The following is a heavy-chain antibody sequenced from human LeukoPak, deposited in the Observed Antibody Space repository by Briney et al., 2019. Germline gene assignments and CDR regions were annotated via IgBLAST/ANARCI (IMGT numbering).Heavy chain of an antibody. CDR2: IIPIFGTA. D-gene: IGHD6-13*01. CDR3: ARVPGIAPPQRGFDP. CDR1: GGTFSSYA. J-gene: IGHJ5*02. V-gene: IGHV1-69*05. Sequence: SVKVSCKASGGTFSSYAISWVRQAPGQGLEWMGGIIPIFGTANYAQKFQGRVTITTDESTSTAYMELSSLRSEDTAVYYCARVPGIAPPQRGFDPWGQETLVTVSS.